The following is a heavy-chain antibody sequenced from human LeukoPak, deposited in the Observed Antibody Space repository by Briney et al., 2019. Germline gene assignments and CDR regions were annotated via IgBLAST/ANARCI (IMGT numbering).Heavy chain of an antibody. CDR3: VKGGRYSSNYYDY. V-gene: IGHV3-64D*06. J-gene: IGHJ4*02. CDR2: VTSNGAHT. Sequence: PGGSLRLPCSTSGFVFSNSAMHWVRQAPGKGLEFVSAVTSNGAHTYYADSVKDRFTISRDNSKNTLHLQLSSLRPDDTAMYYCVKGGRYSSNYYDYWGQGTLVTVSS. D-gene: IGHD6-13*01. CDR1: GFVFSNSA.